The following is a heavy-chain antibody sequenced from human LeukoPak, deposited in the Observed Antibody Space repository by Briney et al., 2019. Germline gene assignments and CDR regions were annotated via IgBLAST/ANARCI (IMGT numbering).Heavy chain of an antibody. Sequence: SVKVSLNASVDIFNSYSVSWVRQAPGQGLEWMGGIIPIFGSTNYAQKFQGRVTITTDQSTRTAYMELNSLSSDDTAVYYCARVGRSRGSLPNSYYYMDVWGKGTTVTVSS. CDR1: VDIFNSYS. CDR2: IIPIFGST. J-gene: IGHJ6*03. D-gene: IGHD1-26*01. CDR3: ARVGRSRGSLPNSYYYMDV. V-gene: IGHV1-69*05.